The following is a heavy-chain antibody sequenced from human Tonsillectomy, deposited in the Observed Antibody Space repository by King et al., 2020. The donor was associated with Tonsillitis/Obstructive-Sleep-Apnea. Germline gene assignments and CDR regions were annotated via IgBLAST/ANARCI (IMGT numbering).Heavy chain of an antibody. J-gene: IGHJ4*02. CDR2: VYFSGNN. CDR3: ASLVTSFDY. V-gene: IGHV4-61*01. Sequence: QLQESGPGLVKPSENLSLTCTVSGGSVSSGRYYWSWIREPPGKGLEWIGYVYFSGNNNYNPSLNIRVTISVDTSKNQFSLNLSSVTAAATAVYFCASLVTSFDYWGQGALVTVSS. D-gene: IGHD1-26*01. CDR1: GGSVSSGRYY.